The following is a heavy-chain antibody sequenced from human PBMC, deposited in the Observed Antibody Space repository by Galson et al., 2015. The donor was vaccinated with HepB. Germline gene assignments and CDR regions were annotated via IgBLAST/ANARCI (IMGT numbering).Heavy chain of an antibody. Sequence: SETLSLTCAVYGGSFSGYYWSWIRQPPGKGLEWIGEINHSRSTNYNPSLKSRVTISVDTSKNQFSLKLSSVTAADTAVYYCARGTRFLEWLLSEKEFDPWGQGTLVTVSS. J-gene: IGHJ5*02. CDR3: ARGTRFLEWLLSEKEFDP. V-gene: IGHV4-34*01. D-gene: IGHD3-3*01. CDR2: INHSRST. CDR1: GGSFSGYY.